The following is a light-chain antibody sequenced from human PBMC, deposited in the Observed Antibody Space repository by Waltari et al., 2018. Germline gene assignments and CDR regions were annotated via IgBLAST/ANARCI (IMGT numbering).Light chain of an antibody. Sequence: QSALTQPASVSGSPGQSITISGTGTSSDDGTYNYVSWYQQHPGKAHKLMIFDVNIRPSGVSDRLSGSKSGNTASLTISGLQAEDEADYYCSSYISSSTLELFGGGTSLTVL. CDR2: DVN. J-gene: IGLJ2*01. CDR1: SSDDGTYNY. CDR3: SSYISSSTLEL. V-gene: IGLV2-14*03.